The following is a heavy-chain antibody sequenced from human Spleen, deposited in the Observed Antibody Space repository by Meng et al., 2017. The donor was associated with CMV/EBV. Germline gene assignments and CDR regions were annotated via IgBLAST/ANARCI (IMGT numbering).Heavy chain of an antibody. CDR2: IYYSGSTYT. CDR1: GGSINSSPYY. CDR3: ARDPRVNGMDV. Sequence: SETLSLTCTVSGGSINSSPYYWGWIRQPPGKGLEWIGTIYYSGSTYTYYNPSLKSRVTISVDTSKKQFSLKLSSVTAADTAVYYCARDPRVNGMDVWGQGTTVTVSS. D-gene: IGHD3-10*01. J-gene: IGHJ6*02. V-gene: IGHV4-39*07.